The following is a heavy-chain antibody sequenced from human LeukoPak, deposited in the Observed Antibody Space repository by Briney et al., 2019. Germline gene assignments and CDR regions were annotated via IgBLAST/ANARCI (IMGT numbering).Heavy chain of an antibody. Sequence: SETLSLTCAVYGGSFSGYYWSWIRQPPGKGLEWIGEINHSGRTNYDPSLRSRVTMSVATSQNQISLKVSSVTAADTAVYYCARGRFTGGGFGELHDWGQGTLVTVSS. V-gene: IGHV4-34*01. CDR2: INHSGRT. CDR1: GGSFSGYY. D-gene: IGHD3-10*01. J-gene: IGHJ4*02. CDR3: ARGRFTGGGFGELHD.